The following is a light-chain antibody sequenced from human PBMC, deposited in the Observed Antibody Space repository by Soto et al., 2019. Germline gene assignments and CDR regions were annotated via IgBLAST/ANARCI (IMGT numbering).Light chain of an antibody. CDR2: EVS. CDR3: SSYTSSSTIYV. Sequence: ALTQPASVSGSPGQSITISCTGTSSDVGGYNYVSWYQQHPGKAPKLMIYEVSNRPSGVSNRFSGSKSGNTASLTISGLQAEDEADYYCSSYTSSSTIYVFGTGTKVTVL. CDR1: SSDVGGYNY. J-gene: IGLJ1*01. V-gene: IGLV2-14*01.